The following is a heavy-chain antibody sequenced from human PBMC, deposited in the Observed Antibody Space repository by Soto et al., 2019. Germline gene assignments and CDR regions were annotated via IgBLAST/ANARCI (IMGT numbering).Heavy chain of an antibody. J-gene: IGHJ6*03. CDR2: ISFSGST. CDR3: ARQAIGDDYYYDMDV. Sequence: QVQLQESGPGLVKPSETLSLTCTVSGGSISDYYWGWIRQPPGKGLEWIGYISFSGSTSYNPSLKSRVTMSVDTSNDQFSLTLSSVTAADTAVYYCARQAIGDDYYYDMDVWGRGTTVTVSS. D-gene: IGHD2-21*01. CDR1: GGSISDYY. V-gene: IGHV4-59*08.